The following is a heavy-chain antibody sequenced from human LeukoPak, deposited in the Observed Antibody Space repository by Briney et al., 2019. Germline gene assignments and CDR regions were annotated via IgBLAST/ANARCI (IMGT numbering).Heavy chain of an antibody. Sequence: GGSLRLSCAASGFTFSSYSMNWVRQAPGKGLEWVSSISSSSSYIYYADSVKGRFTISRDNAKNSLYLQMNSLRAEDTAVYYCARDSREYCSGGSCYSMADYWGQGTLVTVSS. CDR3: ARDSREYCSGGSCYSMADY. CDR1: GFTFSSYS. J-gene: IGHJ4*02. CDR2: ISSSSSYI. D-gene: IGHD2-15*01. V-gene: IGHV3-21*01.